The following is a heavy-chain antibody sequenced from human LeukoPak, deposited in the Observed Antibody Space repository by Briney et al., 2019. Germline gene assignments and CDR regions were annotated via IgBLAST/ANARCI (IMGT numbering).Heavy chain of an antibody. J-gene: IGHJ4*02. Sequence: GGSLRLSCAASGFTFSSYGMDWVRQAPGKGLEWVAVIWYDGSNKYYADSVKGRFTISRDNSKNTLYLQMNSLRAEDTAVYYCARVRSGWYYKLDYWGQGTLVTVSS. CDR1: GFTFSSYG. CDR2: IWYDGSNK. V-gene: IGHV3-33*01. CDR3: ARVRSGWYYKLDY. D-gene: IGHD6-19*01.